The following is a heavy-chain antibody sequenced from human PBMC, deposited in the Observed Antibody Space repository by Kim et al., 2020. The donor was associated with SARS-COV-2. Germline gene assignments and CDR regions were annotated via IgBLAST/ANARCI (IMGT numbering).Heavy chain of an antibody. Sequence: FPGRVTITRDTSASTAYMELSSLRSEDTAVYYCARSSTAAGINYYYGMDVWGQGTTVTVSS. J-gene: IGHJ6*02. CDR3: ARSSTAAGINYYYGMDV. V-gene: IGHV1-3*01. D-gene: IGHD6-13*01.